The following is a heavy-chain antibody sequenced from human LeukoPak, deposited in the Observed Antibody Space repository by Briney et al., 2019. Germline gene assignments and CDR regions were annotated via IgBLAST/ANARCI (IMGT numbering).Heavy chain of an antibody. CDR2: IWYDGSNK. CDR3: ARDNWFGEPRDYFDY. CDR1: GFTFSSYG. J-gene: IGHJ4*02. Sequence: GGSLRLSCAASGFTFSSYGMHWVRQAPGKGLEWVAVIWYDGSNKYYADSVKGRFTISRDNPKNTLYLQMNSLRAEDTAVYYCARDNWFGEPRDYFDYWGQGTLVTVSS. V-gene: IGHV3-33*01. D-gene: IGHD3-10*01.